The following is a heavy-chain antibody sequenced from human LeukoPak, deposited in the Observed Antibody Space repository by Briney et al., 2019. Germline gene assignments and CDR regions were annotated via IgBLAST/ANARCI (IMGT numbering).Heavy chain of an antibody. CDR2: IWYDGSNK. J-gene: IGHJ4*02. CDR3: ARDAFGSSNLPAY. Sequence: PGGSLRLSCAASGFTFSNHGMHWVRQAPGKGLEWVAVIWYDGSNKYYTDSVKGRFTISRDNSKNTLYLQMNSLRAEDTAVYYGARDAFGSSNLPAYWGQGTLVTVSS. CDR1: GFTFSNHG. D-gene: IGHD6-6*01. V-gene: IGHV3-33*01.